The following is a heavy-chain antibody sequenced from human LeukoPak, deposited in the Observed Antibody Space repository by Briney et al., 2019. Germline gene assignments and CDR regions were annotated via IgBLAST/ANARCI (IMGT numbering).Heavy chain of an antibody. V-gene: IGHV1-2*02. CDR1: GYTFTRYY. CDR3: ARDLMTTVTTFNYYYYGMDV. D-gene: IGHD4-17*01. J-gene: IGHJ6*02. Sequence: GASVKVSCKASGYTFTRYYMHWVRQAPGQGLEWMGWINPNSGGTNYAQKFQGRVTMTRDTSISTAYMELSRLRSDDTAVYYCARDLMTTVTTFNYYYYGMDVWGQGTTVTVSS. CDR2: INPNSGGT.